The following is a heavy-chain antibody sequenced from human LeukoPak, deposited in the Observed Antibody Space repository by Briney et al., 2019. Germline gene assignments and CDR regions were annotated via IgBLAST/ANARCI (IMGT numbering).Heavy chain of an antibody. J-gene: IGHJ4*02. CDR3: ARGLRGPKLLWFGELNFDY. D-gene: IGHD3-10*01. CDR1: GYTFTSYD. V-gene: IGHV1-8*02. CDR2: MNPNSGNT. Sequence: VASVKVSCKASGYTFTSYDINWVRQATGQGLEWMGWMNPNSGNTGYAQKFQGRVTMTRNTSISTAYMELSSLRSEDTAVYYCARGLRGPKLLWFGELNFDYWGQGTLVTVSS.